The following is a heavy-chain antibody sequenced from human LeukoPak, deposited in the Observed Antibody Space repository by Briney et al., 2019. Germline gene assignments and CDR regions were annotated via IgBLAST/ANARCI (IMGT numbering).Heavy chain of an antibody. V-gene: IGHV1-2*02. D-gene: IGHD4-17*01. Sequence: GASVKVSCKASGYTFTGYYMHWVRQAPGQGLEWMGWINPNSGGTNYAQKFQGRVTMTRDTSISTAYMELSRLRSEDTAVYYCARGLMAYGDLYFDYWGQGTLVTVSS. CDR1: GYTFTGYY. J-gene: IGHJ4*02. CDR3: ARGLMAYGDLYFDY. CDR2: INPNSGGT.